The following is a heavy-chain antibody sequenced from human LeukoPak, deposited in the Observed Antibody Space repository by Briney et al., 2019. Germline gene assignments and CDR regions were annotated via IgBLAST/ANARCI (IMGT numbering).Heavy chain of an antibody. J-gene: IGHJ5*02. CDR1: GGSISSYY. CDR3: ARVRYQLLYPENWFDP. V-gene: IGHV4-4*07. CDR2: IYTSGST. D-gene: IGHD2-2*02. Sequence: PSETLSLTCTVSGGSISSYYWSWIRQPARKGLEWIGRIYTSGSTNYNPSLKSRVTMSVDTSKNQFSLKLSSVTAADTAVYYCARVRYQLLYPENWFDPWGQGTLVTVSS.